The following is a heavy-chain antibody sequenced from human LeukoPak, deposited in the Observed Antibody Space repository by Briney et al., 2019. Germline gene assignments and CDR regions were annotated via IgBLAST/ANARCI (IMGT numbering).Heavy chain of an antibody. D-gene: IGHD6-13*01. Sequence: GASGKVSCKVSGYTLTELSMHWVRQAPGKRLEWMAGFDPEDGETIYAQKFQGTVTMTEDTSTDTAYMELSSLRSEDTAVYYCATSGYSSSWYSNWFDPWGQGTLVTVSS. CDR3: ATSGYSSSWYSNWFDP. V-gene: IGHV1-24*01. CDR1: GYTLTELS. CDR2: FDPEDGET. J-gene: IGHJ5*02.